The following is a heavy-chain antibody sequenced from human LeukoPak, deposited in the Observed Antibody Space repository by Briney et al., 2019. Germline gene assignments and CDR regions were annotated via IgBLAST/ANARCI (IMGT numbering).Heavy chain of an antibody. Sequence: GGSLRLSCAASGFTVSSNYMSWVRQAPGKGLEWVSVIYSGGSTYYADSVKGRFTISRDNSKNTLYLQMNSLRAEDTAVYYCARGHCSGGSCYGISPAFDYWGQGTLVTVSS. CDR3: ARGHCSGGSCYGISPAFDY. CDR1: GFTVSSNY. J-gene: IGHJ4*02. CDR2: IYSGGST. D-gene: IGHD2-15*01. V-gene: IGHV3-66*01.